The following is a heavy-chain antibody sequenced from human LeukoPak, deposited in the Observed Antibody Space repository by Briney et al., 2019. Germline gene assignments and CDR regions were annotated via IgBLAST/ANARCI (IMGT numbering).Heavy chain of an antibody. Sequence: GGSLRLSCEASGFPLDKCVMQWVRKAPGTGLGWVAFLRYDGITKFYPDSEKGRFSISRDNAKNSLYLQMNSLRAEDTAVYYCARDGTPIHGSGWVYMDVWGKGTTVTISS. CDR2: LRYDGITK. CDR1: GFPLDKCV. CDR3: ARDGTPIHGSGWVYMDV. V-gene: IGHV3-30*02. J-gene: IGHJ6*04. D-gene: IGHD6-25*01.